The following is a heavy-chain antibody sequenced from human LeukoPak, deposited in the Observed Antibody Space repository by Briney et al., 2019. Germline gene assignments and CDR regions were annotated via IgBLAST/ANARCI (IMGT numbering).Heavy chain of an antibody. J-gene: IGHJ4*02. CDR2: ITYSGST. D-gene: IGHD6-19*01. Sequence: MTSETLSLTCTVSSGSISSYYWSWIRQPPGKGLERIGYITYSGSTTYNPSLKSRVTISVDKPMNQFSLKLSSVTAADTAVYYCARDGTAWYNYFDYWGQGTLVTVSS. CDR1: SGSISSYY. V-gene: IGHV4-59*01. CDR3: ARDGTAWYNYFDY.